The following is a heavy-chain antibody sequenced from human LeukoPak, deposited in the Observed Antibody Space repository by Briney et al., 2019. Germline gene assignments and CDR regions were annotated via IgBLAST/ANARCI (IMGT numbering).Heavy chain of an antibody. Sequence: SETLSLTCTVSGGSISSYYWSWIRQPPGKGLEWIGYIYYSGSTNYNPSLKSRVTISVDTSKNQFSLKLSSVTAADTAVYYCARPREEELASPFDYWGQGTLVTVSS. CDR2: IYYSGST. CDR3: ARPREEELASPFDY. V-gene: IGHV4-59*01. J-gene: IGHJ4*02. CDR1: GGSISSYY. D-gene: IGHD3-10*01.